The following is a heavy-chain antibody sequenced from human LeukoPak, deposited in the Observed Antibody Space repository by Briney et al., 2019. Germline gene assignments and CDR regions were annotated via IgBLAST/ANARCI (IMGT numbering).Heavy chain of an antibody. D-gene: IGHD3-9*01. V-gene: IGHV3-7*01. CDR2: IKQDGSEK. CDR3: ARVVTRYDILTGYSLYYFDY. CDR1: GFTVSSNY. J-gene: IGHJ4*02. Sequence: GGSLRLSCAASGFTVSSNYMSWVRQAPGKGLEWVANIKQDGSEKYYVDSVKGRFTISRDNAKNSLYLQMNSLRAEDTAVYYCARVVTRYDILTGYSLYYFDYWGQGTLVTVSS.